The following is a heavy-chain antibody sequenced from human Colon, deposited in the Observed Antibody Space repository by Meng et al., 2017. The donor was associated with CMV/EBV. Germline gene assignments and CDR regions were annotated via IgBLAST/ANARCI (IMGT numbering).Heavy chain of an antibody. CDR2: IRFDGSDK. CDR3: GRGDPDY. CDR1: GLIFGQYW. Sequence: EGPLMESGGGLVQPGGSLRLSCAAFGLIFGQYWMNWVRQAPGKGLEWVANIRFDGSDKYYVDSVKGRFTISRDNARNSLYLEMNSLRVEDTAVYYCGRGDPDYWGQGTLVTVSS. V-gene: IGHV3-7*01. D-gene: IGHD5-24*01. J-gene: IGHJ4*02.